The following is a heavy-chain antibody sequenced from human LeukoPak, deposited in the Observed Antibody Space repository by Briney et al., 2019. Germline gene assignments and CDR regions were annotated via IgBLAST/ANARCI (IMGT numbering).Heavy chain of an antibody. CDR3: ARDGGYHSSGPFDY. CDR2: IWYDGSDE. CDR1: GFTFSSHG. D-gene: IGHD3-22*01. J-gene: IGHJ4*02. V-gene: IGHV3-33*01. Sequence: PGGSLRLSCAASGFTFSSHGMHWVRQAPGKGLEWVSIIWYDGSDEYYADSVKGRFTISRDNSKSTLYLQMNSLRAEDTAVYYCARDGGYHSSGPFDYWGQGTLVTVSS.